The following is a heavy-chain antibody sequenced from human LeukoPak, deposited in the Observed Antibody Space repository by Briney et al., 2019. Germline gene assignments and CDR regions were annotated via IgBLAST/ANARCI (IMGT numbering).Heavy chain of an antibody. V-gene: IGHV3-48*01. D-gene: IGHD3-22*01. CDR2: ISGSSSIV. CDR1: GFTFSYFN. J-gene: IGHJ4*02. CDR3: ARSAPYYYDSSGYPFFDY. Sequence: GGSLRLSCAASGFTFSYFNMNWVRQAPGKGLEWLSYISGSSSIVYYADSVKGRFTISRDNSKNTLYLQMNSLRAEDTAVYYCARSAPYYYDSSGYPFFDYWGQGTLVTVSS.